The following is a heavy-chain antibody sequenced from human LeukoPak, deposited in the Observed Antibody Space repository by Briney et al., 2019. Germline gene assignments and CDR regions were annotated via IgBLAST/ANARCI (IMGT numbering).Heavy chain of an antibody. Sequence: GGSLRLSCAASGFSFSSYSMNWVRQAPGKGLEWVAAISTTSGNIYYADSVKGRFTISRDNAKNSLYLQMNSLRAEDTAVYYCARVGYSSSWSPSDYWGQGALVTVSS. J-gene: IGHJ4*02. CDR1: GFSFSSYS. D-gene: IGHD6-13*01. V-gene: IGHV3-21*06. CDR2: ISTTSGNI. CDR3: ARVGYSSSWSPSDY.